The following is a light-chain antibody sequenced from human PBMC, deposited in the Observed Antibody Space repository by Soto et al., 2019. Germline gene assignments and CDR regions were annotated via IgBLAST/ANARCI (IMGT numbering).Light chain of an antibody. V-gene: IGKV1-39*01. Sequence: DIQMTQSPSYLSASVGDRVNITCRASRSISTFLNWYQHKPGTAPKLLIYDASRLQSGVPSRFSGSASGTDFTLTIGSLRPEDVATYYCQQSDSIPTFGGGTKVDIK. CDR2: DAS. CDR1: RSISTF. CDR3: QQSDSIPT. J-gene: IGKJ4*01.